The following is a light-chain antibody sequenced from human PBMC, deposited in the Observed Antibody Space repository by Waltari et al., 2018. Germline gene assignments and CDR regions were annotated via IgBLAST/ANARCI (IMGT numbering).Light chain of an antibody. CDR3: QSYDSSLSGVV. CDR2: GNS. Sequence: QSVLTQPPSVSGDPGQRVTISCTGSSSNIGAGYDVHWYQQLPGTAPNLLIYGNSNRPSGVPDRFSGSKSGTSASLAITGLQAEDEADYYCQSYDSSLSGVVFSGGTKLTVL. J-gene: IGLJ2*01. CDR1: SSNIGAGYD. V-gene: IGLV1-40*01.